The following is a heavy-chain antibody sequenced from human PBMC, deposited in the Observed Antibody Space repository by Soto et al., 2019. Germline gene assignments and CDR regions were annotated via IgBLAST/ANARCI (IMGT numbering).Heavy chain of an antibody. CDR1: GFTFSNYE. V-gene: IGHV3-48*03. CDR2: IPASGGTI. J-gene: IGHJ4*02. CDR3: ARNWNEYLDY. D-gene: IGHD1-1*01. Sequence: GGSLRLSCSASGFTFSNYEMNWVRQAPGKGLEWVSYIPASGGTIYYADSVKGRFTISRDNAEKSLYLQMNSLRAEDTAVYYCARNWNEYLDYWGQGTLVTVSS.